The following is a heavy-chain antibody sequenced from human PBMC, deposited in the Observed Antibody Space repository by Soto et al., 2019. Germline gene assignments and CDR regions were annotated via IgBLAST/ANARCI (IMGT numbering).Heavy chain of an antibody. D-gene: IGHD3-3*01. CDR3: ARQYYDFWSGYWFDI. CDR1: GYTFTSYA. V-gene: IGHV1-3*01. CDR2: INAGNGNT. Sequence: QVQLVQSGAEVKKPGASVKVSCKASGYTFTSYAMHWVRQAPGQRLEWMGWINAGNGNTKYSQKFQGRVTITRDTSASTAYMELSSLRSEDTAVYYCARQYYDFWSGYWFDIWGLGTMVTVSS. J-gene: IGHJ3*02.